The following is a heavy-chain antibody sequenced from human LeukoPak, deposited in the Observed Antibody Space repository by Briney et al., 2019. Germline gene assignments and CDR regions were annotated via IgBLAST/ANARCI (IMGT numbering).Heavy chain of an antibody. V-gene: IGHV4-31*03. CDR1: GGSISRGGYY. CDR3: ARVMGYYYGSGKFYRAFDI. CDR2: IYYSGRV. Sequence: SQTLSLTCPVSGGSISRGGYYWSWIRQHPGKALEWIGYIYYSGRVYYYQSIKSRFTISVDTSKNQFSLKLSSVTAADTAVYYCARVMGYYYGSGKFYRAFDIWGQGTMVTVSS. D-gene: IGHD3-10*01. J-gene: IGHJ3*02.